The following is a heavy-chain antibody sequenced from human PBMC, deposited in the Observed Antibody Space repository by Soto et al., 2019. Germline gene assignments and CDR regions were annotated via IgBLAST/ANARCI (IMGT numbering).Heavy chain of an antibody. D-gene: IGHD6-25*01. CDR2: INPNSGGT. CDR3: ATQRSGVVY. V-gene: IGHV1-2*04. Sequence: VSCKASGYTFTSYYMHWVRQAPGEGLEWMGIINPNSGGTNYARKFQGWVTMTRDTSISTAYMDLTRLKSDDTAVYYCATQRSGVVYWGQETLVTVSS. J-gene: IGHJ4*02. CDR1: GYTFTSYY.